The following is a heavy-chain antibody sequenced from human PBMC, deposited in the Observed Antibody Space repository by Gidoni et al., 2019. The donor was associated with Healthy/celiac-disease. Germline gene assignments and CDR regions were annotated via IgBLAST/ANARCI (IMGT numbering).Heavy chain of an antibody. CDR2: INPNSGGT. Sequence: QVQLVQSGAEEKKPGASVKVSCKASGSTFTGYYMHWVRQAPGQGLDWMGWINPNSGGTNDAQKVQGRVTRTMDTSISTAYMELSRLRSDDTAVYYCARDSGYSYGYVRYYYYGMDVWGQGTTVTVSS. CDR3: ARDSGYSYGYVRYYYYGMDV. J-gene: IGHJ6*02. V-gene: IGHV1-2*02. CDR1: GSTFTGYY. D-gene: IGHD5-18*01.